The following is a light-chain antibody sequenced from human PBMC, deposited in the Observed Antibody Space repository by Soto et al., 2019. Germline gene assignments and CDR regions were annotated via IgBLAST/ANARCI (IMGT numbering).Light chain of an antibody. CDR2: KAS. V-gene: IGKV1-5*03. J-gene: IGKJ4*01. CDR3: QQYNGYRLA. Sequence: DIQMTQSPSSLSASVGDRVTFTCRASQSISNWLAWYQQKPGKAPKLLIYKASTLESGVPSRFSGSGSGTELTLTISSLQADDFAIYYCQQYNGYRLAFGGGTKV. CDR1: QSISNW.